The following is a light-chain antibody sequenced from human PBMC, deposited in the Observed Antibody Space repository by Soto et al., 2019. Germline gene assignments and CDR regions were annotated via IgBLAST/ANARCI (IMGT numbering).Light chain of an antibody. CDR2: GAS. CDR3: QQYGSSPFT. CDR1: QSVSSSY. V-gene: IGKV3-20*01. J-gene: IGKJ3*01. Sequence: EIVLTQSPGTLSLSPGERATLSCRASQSVSSSYLAWYQQKPGQAPRLLIYGASSRATGIPDRFSGSGSGTVFTLTISRLEPEDSAVYYCQQYGSSPFTFGPGTKVDIK.